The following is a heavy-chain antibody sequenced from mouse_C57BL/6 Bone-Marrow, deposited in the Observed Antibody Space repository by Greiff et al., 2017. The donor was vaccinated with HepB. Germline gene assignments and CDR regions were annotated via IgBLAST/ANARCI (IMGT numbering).Heavy chain of an antibody. Sequence: DVMLVESGGGLVQPGGSLKLSCAASGFTFSDYYMYWVRQTPEKRLEWVAYISNGGGSTYYPEAVKGRFTISRDNAKNTLYLQMSRLKSEDTAMYYCARRSSFMDYWGQGTSVTVSS. V-gene: IGHV5-12*01. CDR2: ISNGGGST. CDR3: ARRSSFMDY. CDR1: GFTFSDYY. J-gene: IGHJ4*01. D-gene: IGHD1-1*01.